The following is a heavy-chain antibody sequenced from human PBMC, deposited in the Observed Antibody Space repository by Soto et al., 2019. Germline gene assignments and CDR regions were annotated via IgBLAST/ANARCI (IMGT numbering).Heavy chain of an antibody. V-gene: IGHV3-74*01. CDR3: ARDKDNFGKAVFDS. Sequence: GGSLRLSCVVSGFTLSSRWMHWVRQTPGKGLVWVSRIQPDGYTTNYADSVKGRFTISRDNAKDTLYLHMNSLRPEDTAMYFCARDKDNFGKAVFDSWGQRTLVPVSS. D-gene: IGHD1-1*01. CDR1: GFTLSSRW. J-gene: IGHJ4*02. CDR2: IQPDGYTT.